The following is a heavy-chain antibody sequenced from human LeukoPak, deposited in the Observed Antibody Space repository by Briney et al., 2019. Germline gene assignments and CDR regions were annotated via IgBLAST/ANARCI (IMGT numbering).Heavy chain of an antibody. V-gene: IGHV4-59*08. CDR1: GGSISSYY. CDR2: IHYSGDT. CDR3: ASLGGFAI. Sequence: PSETLSLTCTVSGGSISSYYWSWIRQPPGKGLEWIGHIHYSGDTNYNPSLKSRVTISVDTSKNQFSLKLTSVTAADTAVYYCASLGGFAIWGQGTVVTVSS. J-gene: IGHJ3*02.